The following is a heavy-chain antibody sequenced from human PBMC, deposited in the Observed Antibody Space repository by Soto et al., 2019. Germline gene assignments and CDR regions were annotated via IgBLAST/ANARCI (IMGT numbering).Heavy chain of an antibody. CDR3: ARPTSGIVVVTPLDV. Sequence: GASLKVSCKASGGTFSSYAISWVRQAPGQGLEWMGGIIPIFGTANYAQKFQGRVTITADESTSTAYMELSSLRSEDTAVYYCARPTSGIVVVTPLDVWGQGTTVTVSS. CDR1: GGTFSSYA. J-gene: IGHJ6*02. CDR2: IIPIFGTA. V-gene: IGHV1-69*13. D-gene: IGHD2-21*02.